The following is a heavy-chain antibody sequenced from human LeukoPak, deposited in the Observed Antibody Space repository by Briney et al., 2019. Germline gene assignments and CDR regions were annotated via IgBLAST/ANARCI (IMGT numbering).Heavy chain of an antibody. V-gene: IGHV3-23*01. Sequence: GGSLRLSCAASGFTFSSYAMSWVRQAPGKGLEWVSAISGSGGSTYYADSVKGRFTISRDNSKNTLYLQVTSLRAEDTAVYYCAKDGREYYAIADYWGQGTLVTVSS. D-gene: IGHD3-3*01. J-gene: IGHJ4*02. CDR2: ISGSGGST. CDR1: GFTFSSYA. CDR3: AKDGREYYAIADY.